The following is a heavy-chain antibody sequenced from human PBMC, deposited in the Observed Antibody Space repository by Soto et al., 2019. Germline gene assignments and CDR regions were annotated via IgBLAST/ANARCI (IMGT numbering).Heavy chain of an antibody. Sequence: QVTLKESGPVLVKPTETLTLTCTVSGFSLSNARMGVSWIRQPPGKALEWLAHIFSNDEKSYSTSLKSRLTISKDTSKSQVVLTMTNMDPVDTATDYCARIPPPHYYDSSGYLLDYWGQGTLVTVSS. D-gene: IGHD3-22*01. CDR1: GFSLSNARMG. V-gene: IGHV2-26*01. J-gene: IGHJ4*02. CDR3: ARIPPPHYYDSSGYLLDY. CDR2: IFSNDEK.